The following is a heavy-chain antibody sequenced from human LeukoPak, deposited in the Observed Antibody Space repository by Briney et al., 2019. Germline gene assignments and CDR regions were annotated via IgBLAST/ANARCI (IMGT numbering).Heavy chain of an antibody. D-gene: IGHD1-7*01. CDR1: GGSISSYY. Sequence: SETLSLTCTVSGGSISSYYWSWIRQPAGKGLEWIGRIYASGSTNYNPSLKSRVSMSVDTSKSQFSLRLSSVTAADTAVYYCTGEMAGTIVDYWGQGTLVTVSS. V-gene: IGHV4-4*07. J-gene: IGHJ4*02. CDR3: TGEMAGTIVDY. CDR2: IYASGST.